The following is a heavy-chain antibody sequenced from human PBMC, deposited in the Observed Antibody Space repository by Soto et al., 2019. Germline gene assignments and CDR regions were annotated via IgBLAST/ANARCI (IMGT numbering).Heavy chain of an antibody. CDR2: IIPIFGTA. CDR1: GGTFSSYA. J-gene: IGHJ6*02. V-gene: IGHV1-69*13. CDR3: AREGYDILTGYPNYYYYGMDV. Sequence: VKVSCKASGGTFSSYAISWVRQAPGQGLEWMGGIIPIFGTANYAQKFQGRVTITADESTSTAYMELSSLRSEDTAVYYCAREGYDILTGYPNYYYYGMDVWGQGTTVTVSS. D-gene: IGHD3-9*01.